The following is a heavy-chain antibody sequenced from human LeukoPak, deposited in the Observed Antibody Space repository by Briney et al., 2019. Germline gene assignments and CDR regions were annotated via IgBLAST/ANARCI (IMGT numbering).Heavy chain of an antibody. D-gene: IGHD6-19*01. Sequence: GSLRLSCAASGFTFSIHSMSWVRQAPGKGLEWVANIKQGGTEKYYVDSVKGRFTISRDNAKNSLYLQMNSLRAEDTAVYYCARYQNRAVTGAFDLWGQGTMVIVSS. CDR1: GFTFSIHS. V-gene: IGHV3-7*01. CDR3: ARYQNRAVTGAFDL. CDR2: IKQGGTEK. J-gene: IGHJ3*01.